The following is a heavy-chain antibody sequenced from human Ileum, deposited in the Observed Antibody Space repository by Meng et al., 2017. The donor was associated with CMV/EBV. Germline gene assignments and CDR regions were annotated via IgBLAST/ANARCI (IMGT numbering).Heavy chain of an antibody. CDR3: AREQMGAWSGYFDY. CDR2: LYTGGSA. D-gene: IGHD3-3*01. V-gene: IGHV3-53*01. J-gene: IGHJ4*02. Sequence: GESLKISCAASGLRVSDNYMVWVRQVAGKGLQWVSTLYTGGSAHYAPSVEGRFTISKDNSNNMVYLQMNSLGAEDTAVYYCAREQMGAWSGYFDYWGQGVLVTVSS. CDR1: GLRVSDNY.